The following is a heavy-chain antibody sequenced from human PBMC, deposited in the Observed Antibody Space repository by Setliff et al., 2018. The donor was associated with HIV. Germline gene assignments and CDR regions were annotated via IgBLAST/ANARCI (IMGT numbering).Heavy chain of an antibody. CDR2: MNPISDHR. Sequence: ASVKVSCKASRYTFGNYDVNWVRQATGQGLEWMAWMNPISDHRGYAQKFQGRLTMTKDTSTSTVYMELSSLKSDDTAVYYCASGCLIGGSGPCRNFEFWGQGTLVTVSS. D-gene: IGHD3-9*01. J-gene: IGHJ4*02. CDR1: RYTFGNYD. V-gene: IGHV1-8*02. CDR3: ASGCLIGGSGPCRNFEF.